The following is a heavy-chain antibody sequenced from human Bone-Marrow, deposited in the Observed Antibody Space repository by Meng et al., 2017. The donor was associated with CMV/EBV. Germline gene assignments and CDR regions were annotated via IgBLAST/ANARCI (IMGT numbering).Heavy chain of an antibody. D-gene: IGHD5-12*01. V-gene: IGHV3-20*04. Sequence: LSLTCVASGFRFDHYGMTWVRQAPGKGLEWVSGINWNGGSTGYADSVRGRFIISRDNVRKSLYLQMNSLRAGDTAVYYCAKVQWLPMSQNYYHYFGMDVWGQGTTVTVSS. J-gene: IGHJ6*02. CDR1: GFRFDHYG. CDR3: AKVQWLPMSQNYYHYFGMDV. CDR2: INWNGGST.